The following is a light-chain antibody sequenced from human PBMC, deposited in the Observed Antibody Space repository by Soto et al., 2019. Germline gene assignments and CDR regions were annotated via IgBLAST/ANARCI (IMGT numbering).Light chain of an antibody. J-gene: IGKJ1*01. CDR1: QSINIKY. CDR3: QQYSRSPLSWT. V-gene: IGKV3-20*01. Sequence: IVLTQSPGTLSLSPADRATLSCRASQSINIKYLAWYQQKPGQAPRLLIYGASSRATGIPDRFSGSGSGTDFTLTISRLEPEDFAVYYCQQYSRSPLSWTFGQGTKVEL. CDR2: GAS.